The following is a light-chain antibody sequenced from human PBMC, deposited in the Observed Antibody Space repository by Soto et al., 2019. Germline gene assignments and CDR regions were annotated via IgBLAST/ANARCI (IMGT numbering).Light chain of an antibody. J-gene: IGLJ1*01. CDR2: EVV. V-gene: IGLV2-8*01. CDR1: KSDIGVYDF. Sequence: QPALTQPPSASGSPGQSVTISCTGTKSDIGVYDFVSWYQHHPGKAPRLIIYEVVQRPSGVPDRFSGSKSGNTASLTVSGLQAADEADYFCKSYACTNSYVFGSGTKDTV. CDR3: KSYACTNSYV.